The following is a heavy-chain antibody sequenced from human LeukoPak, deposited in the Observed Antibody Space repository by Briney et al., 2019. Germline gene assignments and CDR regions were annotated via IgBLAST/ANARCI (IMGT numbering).Heavy chain of an antibody. CDR3: ARGITGRGRFDP. J-gene: IGHJ5*02. Sequence: SQTLSLTCTVSGGSITSGSFYWAWIRQSAGKGLVWIGRIYSSGITNYNPSLKSRLTMSIDTSKSQFFLSLSSLTAADTAVYYCARGITGRGRFDPWGQGTLVTVSS. CDR1: GGSITSGSFY. V-gene: IGHV4-61*02. D-gene: IGHD3-10*01. CDR2: IYSSGIT.